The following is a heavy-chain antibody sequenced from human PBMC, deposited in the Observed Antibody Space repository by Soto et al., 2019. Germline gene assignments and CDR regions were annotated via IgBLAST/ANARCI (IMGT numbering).Heavy chain of an antibody. Sequence: SETLSLTCTVSGGSISSGDYYWSWIRQPPGKGLEWIGYIYYSGSTYYNPSLKSRVTISVDTSKNQFSLKLSSVTAADTAVYYCASEPTDWSGSQLYYHGMDVWGQGTTVTVSS. CDR3: ASEPTDWSGSQLYYHGMDV. D-gene: IGHD3-3*01. V-gene: IGHV4-30-4*01. CDR2: IYYSGST. CDR1: GGSISSGDYY. J-gene: IGHJ6*02.